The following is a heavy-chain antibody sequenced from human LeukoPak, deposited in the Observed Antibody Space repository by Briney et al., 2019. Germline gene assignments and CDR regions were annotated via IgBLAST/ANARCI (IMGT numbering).Heavy chain of an antibody. CDR2: INHSGST. J-gene: IGHJ4*02. D-gene: IGHD6-13*01. Sequence: SETLSLTCTVSGGSISSYYWSWIRQPPGKGLEWIGEINHSGSTNYNPSLKSRVTISVDTSKNQFSLKLSSVTAADTAVYYCARPGLGAAAETGHFDYWGQGTLVTVSS. V-gene: IGHV4-34*01. CDR1: GGSISSYY. CDR3: ARPGLGAAAETGHFDY.